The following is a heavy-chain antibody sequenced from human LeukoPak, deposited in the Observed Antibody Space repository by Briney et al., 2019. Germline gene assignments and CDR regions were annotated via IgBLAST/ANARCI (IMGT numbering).Heavy chain of an antibody. CDR3: ARDTGWYRFDY. D-gene: IGHD6-19*01. Sequence: PGGSLRLSCAASGFTFSSYWMSWVRQAPGKGLEWVASINFDGSQKYYVDSVKGRFTISRDNTKNSLYLQMNSLRAEDTAVYHCARDTGWYRFDYWGQGTLVTVSS. CDR1: GFTFSSYW. J-gene: IGHJ4*02. CDR2: INFDGSQK. V-gene: IGHV3-7*01.